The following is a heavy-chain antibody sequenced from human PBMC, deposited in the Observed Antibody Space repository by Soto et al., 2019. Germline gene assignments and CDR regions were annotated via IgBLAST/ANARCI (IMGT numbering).Heavy chain of an antibody. D-gene: IGHD4-4*01. CDR1: GFTFSDHY. J-gene: IGHJ4*02. Sequence: GGSLRLSCAASGFTFSDHYMDWVRQAPGQGLEWVGRSRNKANSYTTEYAASVKGRFTISRDASENSLYLQMNSLKTEVTAVYYCARVTERTKVRLYWGQGTLHTVYS. CDR3: ARVTERTKVRLY. V-gene: IGHV3-72*01. CDR2: SRNKANSYTT.